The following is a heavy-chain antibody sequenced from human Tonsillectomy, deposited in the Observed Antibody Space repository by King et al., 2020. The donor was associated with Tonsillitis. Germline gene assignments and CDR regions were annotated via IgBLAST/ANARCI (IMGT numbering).Heavy chain of an antibody. Sequence: LQLQESGPGLVKPSETLSLTCTVSGGSISSSSYYWGWIRQPPGKGLEWIGSIYYSGSTYYNPSLKSRVTISVDTSKNQFSLKLSSVTAADTAVYYCARRATRLRPPYAFDIWGQGTMVTVSS. D-gene: IGHD5-12*01. J-gene: IGHJ3*02. CDR2: IYYSGST. V-gene: IGHV4-39*01. CDR3: ARRATRLRPPYAFDI. CDR1: GGSISSSSYY.